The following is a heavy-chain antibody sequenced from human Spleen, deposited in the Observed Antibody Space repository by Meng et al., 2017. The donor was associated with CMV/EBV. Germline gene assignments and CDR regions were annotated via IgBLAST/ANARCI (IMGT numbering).Heavy chain of an antibody. CDR3: ARRMSGSVWYQPFDY. V-gene: IGHV5-51*01. D-gene: IGHD6-19*01. CDR1: GYNFPSHW. Sequence: GESLKISCKCSGYNFPSHWIGWVRQMPGRGLEWMGIIHPSDSDTRYSPSFQGQVTISADKSSTTAYLQWSSLKASDTAVYYCARRMSGSVWYQPFDYWGQGTLVTVSS. J-gene: IGHJ4*02. CDR2: IHPSDSDT.